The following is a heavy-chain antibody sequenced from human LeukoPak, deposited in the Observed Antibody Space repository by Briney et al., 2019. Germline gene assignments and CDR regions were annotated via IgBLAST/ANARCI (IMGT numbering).Heavy chain of an antibody. CDR1: GFPFSSYA. CDR3: ARRYCSGGSCYFDY. D-gene: IGHD2-15*01. V-gene: IGHV3-21*01. Sequence: GALSLSCAASGFPFSSYAMNWVRQAPGKGLEWVSVIGGRGISTSYADSVKGRFTISRDNAKNSLYLQMNSLRAEDTAVYYCARRYCSGGSCYFDYWGQGALVTVSS. J-gene: IGHJ4*02. CDR2: IGGRGIST.